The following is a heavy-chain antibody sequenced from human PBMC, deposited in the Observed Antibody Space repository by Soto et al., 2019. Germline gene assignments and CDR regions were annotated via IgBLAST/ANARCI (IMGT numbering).Heavy chain of an antibody. D-gene: IGHD3-3*01. Sequence: EVQLVESGGGLVQPGGSLRLSCATSGFILSDCAMNWVRQAPGKGLEWVSYISSSSSVIDYADSVKGRFTDTRDNASNSLYIQMNSLTAEDTAVYYCATDLSWSSNGYNYMDVWGQGTTVTVSS. CDR1: GFILSDCA. J-gene: IGHJ6*03. CDR3: ATDLSWSSNGYNYMDV. V-gene: IGHV3-48*01. CDR2: ISSSSSVI.